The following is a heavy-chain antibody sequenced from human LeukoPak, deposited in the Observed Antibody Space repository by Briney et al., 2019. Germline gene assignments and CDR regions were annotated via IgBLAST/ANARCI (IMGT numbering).Heavy chain of an antibody. CDR3: ARDRGLLYGSSGCLDS. V-gene: IGHV1-46*01. Sequence: ASVKVSCKSSGYTFTSYYMYWVRQAPGQGLEWMGIINPSGGSTSYAQKFQGRVTMTRDTSTSTVYMELSSLTSEDTAVYYCARDRGLLYGSSGCLDSWGQGTLVTVSS. CDR1: GYTFTSYY. J-gene: IGHJ4*02. D-gene: IGHD6-19*01. CDR2: INPSGGST.